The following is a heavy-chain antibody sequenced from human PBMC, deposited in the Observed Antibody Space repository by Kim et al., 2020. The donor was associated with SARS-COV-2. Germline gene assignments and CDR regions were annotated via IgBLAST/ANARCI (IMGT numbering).Heavy chain of an antibody. CDR1: GFTFSSYE. D-gene: IGHD3-10*01. J-gene: IGHJ3*02. Sequence: GVSLRLSCAASGFTFSSYEMNWVRQAPGKGLEWVSYISSSGSTIYYADSVKGRFTISRDNAKNSLYLQMNSLRAEDTAVYYCARPGFDDAFDIWGQGTMVTVSS. V-gene: IGHV3-48*03. CDR3: ARPGFDDAFDI. CDR2: ISSSGSTI.